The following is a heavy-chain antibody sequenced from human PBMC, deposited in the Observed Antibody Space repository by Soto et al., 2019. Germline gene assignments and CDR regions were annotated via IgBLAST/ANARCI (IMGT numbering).Heavy chain of an antibody. CDR3: AKGKNLNNWADYYSGMDV. CDR2: ISYDGSAK. V-gene: IGHV3-30*18. Sequence: QAPLVESGGGVVQPGGSLRLSCAASGFTFSDFGMQWVRQAPGKGLQCVAVISYDGSAKYYADSGKGRFTISRDNSKNTLFLPMKSVRAAGTAMYFCAKGKNLNNWADYYSGMDVWCQGTTLTVSS. CDR1: GFTFSDFG. D-gene: IGHD3-16*01. J-gene: IGHJ6*02.